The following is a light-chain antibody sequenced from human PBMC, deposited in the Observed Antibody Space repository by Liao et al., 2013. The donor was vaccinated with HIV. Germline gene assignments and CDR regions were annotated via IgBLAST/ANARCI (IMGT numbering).Light chain of an antibody. CDR3: QAWDSSTYV. V-gene: IGLV3-1*01. J-gene: IGLJ1*01. CDR2: QDS. CDR1: KLGDKY. Sequence: SYXLTQPPSVSVSPGQTASITCSGDKLGDKYACWYQQKPGQSPVLVIYQDSKRPSGIPERFSGSNSGNTATLTISGTQAMDEADYYCQAWDSSTYVFGTGTKVTVL.